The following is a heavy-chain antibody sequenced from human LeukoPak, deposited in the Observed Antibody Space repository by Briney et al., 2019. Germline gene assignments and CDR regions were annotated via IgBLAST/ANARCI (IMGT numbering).Heavy chain of an antibody. CDR1: GYTFTGYY. CDR2: INPNSGGT. J-gene: IGHJ4*02. Sequence: ASVKVSCKASGYTFTGYYMHWVRQAPGQGLEWMGWINPNSGGTNYAQKFQGRVTMTRDTSISTAYMELSRLRSDDTAVYYCAGDSSGYYYFDYWGQGTLVTVSS. D-gene: IGHD3-22*01. V-gene: IGHV1-2*02. CDR3: AGDSSGYYYFDY.